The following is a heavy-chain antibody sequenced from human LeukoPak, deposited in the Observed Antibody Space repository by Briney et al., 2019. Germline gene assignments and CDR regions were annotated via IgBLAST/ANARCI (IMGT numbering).Heavy chain of an antibody. CDR3: ARDLESGFYGGVGY. D-gene: IGHD1-26*01. CDR2: IYCAGDT. Sequence: GGSLRLSCTASGFTVSSNYMSWVRQAPGKGLEWISIIYCAGDTYYADSVKGRFTISRDTSKNTLSLKINSLRAEDTAVYYCARDLESGFYGGVGYWGQGTLVTVSS. CDR1: GFTVSSNY. J-gene: IGHJ4*02. V-gene: IGHV3-66*01.